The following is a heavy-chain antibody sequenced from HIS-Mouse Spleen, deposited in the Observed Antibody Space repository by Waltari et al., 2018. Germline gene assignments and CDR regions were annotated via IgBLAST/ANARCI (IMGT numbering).Heavy chain of an antibody. V-gene: IGHV3-30*04. CDR3: ARDTVPHTLYFDL. D-gene: IGHD2-21*01. CDR2: ISYDGSNK. CDR1: GFTFSIYA. J-gene: IGHJ2*01. Sequence: QVQLVESGGCVVQPGRSLRTSCAAAGFTFSIYAMHWVLQAPGKGLESVAVISYDGSNKYYADSVKGRFTISRDNSKNTLYLQMNSLRAEDTAVYYCARDTVPHTLYFDLWGRGTLVTVSS.